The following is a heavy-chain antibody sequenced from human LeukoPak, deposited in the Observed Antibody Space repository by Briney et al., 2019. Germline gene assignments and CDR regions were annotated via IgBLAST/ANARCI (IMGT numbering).Heavy chain of an antibody. J-gene: IGHJ6*03. CDR1: GFTFSSYA. D-gene: IGHD3-22*01. CDR3: AKDRYYYDSSGYQALYYYYYYMDV. Sequence: GGSLRLSCAASGFTFSSYALSWVRQAPGKGLEWVSAISGSGGSTYYADSVKGRFTISRDNSKNTLYLQMNSLRAEDTAVYYCAKDRYYYDSSGYQALYYYYYYMDVWGKGTTVTVSS. V-gene: IGHV3-23*01. CDR2: ISGSGGST.